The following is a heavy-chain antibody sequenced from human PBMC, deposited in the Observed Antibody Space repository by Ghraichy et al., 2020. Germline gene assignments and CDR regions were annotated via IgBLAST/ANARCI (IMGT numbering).Heavy chain of an antibody. V-gene: IGHV4-34*01. CDR2: INHSGNT. CDR3: ATRDS. J-gene: IGHJ4*02. CDR1: GGSSSSYY. Sequence: SETLSLTCAVYGGSSSSYYWSWIRQPPGKGLEWIAEINHSGNTNYNPSLKSRVTILVDTPKSQFSLKLRSVTAADTAVYYCATRDSWGQGTLVTVSS.